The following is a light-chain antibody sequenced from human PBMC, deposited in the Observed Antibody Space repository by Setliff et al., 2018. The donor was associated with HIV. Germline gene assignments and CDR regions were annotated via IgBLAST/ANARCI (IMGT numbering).Light chain of an antibody. Sequence: QSALAQPRSVSGSRGQSVTFSCTGASSDVGAYDYVSWYQQHPGKAPKLIIYGVSKRPSGVPARFSGFKSGNTASLTISGLQPEDEADYYCCSYAGSYTFVFGRGTKAPS. CDR3: CSYAGSYTFV. V-gene: IGLV2-11*01. J-gene: IGLJ1*01. CDR2: GVS. CDR1: SSDVGAYDY.